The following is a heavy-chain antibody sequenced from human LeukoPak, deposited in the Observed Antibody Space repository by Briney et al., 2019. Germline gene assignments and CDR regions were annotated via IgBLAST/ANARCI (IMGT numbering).Heavy chain of an antibody. V-gene: IGHV5-51*01. J-gene: IGHJ4*02. CDR3: ARDYYGSGSYYGY. CDR1: GNSFTTYW. D-gene: IGHD3-10*01. CDR2: IYPGDSDT. Sequence: GESLKISCKGSGNSFTTYWIGWVRQMPRKGLEWMGIIYPGDSDTRSSPSFQGQVTISADKSISTAYLQWSSLKASDTAMYYCARDYYGSGSYYGYWGQGTLVTGSS.